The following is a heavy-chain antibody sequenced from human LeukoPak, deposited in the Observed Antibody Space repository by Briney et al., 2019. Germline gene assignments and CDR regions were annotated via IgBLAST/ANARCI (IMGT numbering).Heavy chain of an antibody. Sequence: GGSLRLSCAASGFTFSSYGMHWVRQAPGKGLEWVAFIRYDGSNKYYADSVKGRFTISRDNSKNTLYLQMNSLRAEDTAVYYCAKDLCSGGSCYSGSDYWGQGTLVTVSS. D-gene: IGHD2-15*01. CDR1: GFTFSSYG. V-gene: IGHV3-30*02. CDR3: AKDLCSGGSCYSGSDY. J-gene: IGHJ4*02. CDR2: IRYDGSNK.